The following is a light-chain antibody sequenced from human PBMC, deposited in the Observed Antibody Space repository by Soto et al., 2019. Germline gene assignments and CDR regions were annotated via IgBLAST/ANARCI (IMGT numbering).Light chain of an antibody. V-gene: IGLV2-14*01. CDR1: SSDVGGYNY. CDR3: SPYLSDNTYV. J-gene: IGLJ1*01. CDR2: EVR. Sequence: SVVTQPASVSGSPGQSITISCTGTSSDVGGYNYVSWYQQHPGKAPKLMIYEVRNRPSAVSNRFSGSKSGNTASLTVPGLPGEDEADYHSSPYLSDNTYVFGTGTKVTV.